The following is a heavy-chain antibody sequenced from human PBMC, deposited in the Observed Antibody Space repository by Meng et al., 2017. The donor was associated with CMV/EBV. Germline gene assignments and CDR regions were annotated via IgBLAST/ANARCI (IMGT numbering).Heavy chain of an antibody. D-gene: IGHD3-3*01. V-gene: IGHV4-39*01. CDR2: IYYSGST. J-gene: IGHJ3*02. Sequence: GSLRLSCTVSGGSISSSSYYWGWIRQPPGKGLEWIGSIYYSGSTYYNPSLKSRVTISVDTSKNQFSLKLSSVTAADTAVYYCARHVYDFWSGHQDAFDIWGQGTMVTVSS. CDR1: GGSISSSSYY. CDR3: ARHVYDFWSGHQDAFDI.